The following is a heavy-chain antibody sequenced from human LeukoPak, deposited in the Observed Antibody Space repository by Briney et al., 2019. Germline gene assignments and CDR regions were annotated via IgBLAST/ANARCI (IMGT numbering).Heavy chain of an antibody. D-gene: IGHD1-26*01. Sequence: GGSLRLSCAASGFSFSTIYMSWVRQTPGQGLEWVANINVDGTAEYYADSVKGRFTISRDNSKNTLYLQMNSLRTEDTAVYYCAKGRVGANGYYYYGMDVWGQGTTVTVSS. J-gene: IGHJ6*02. CDR3: AKGRVGANGYYYYGMDV. V-gene: IGHV3-7*01. CDR1: GFSFSTIY. CDR2: INVDGTAE.